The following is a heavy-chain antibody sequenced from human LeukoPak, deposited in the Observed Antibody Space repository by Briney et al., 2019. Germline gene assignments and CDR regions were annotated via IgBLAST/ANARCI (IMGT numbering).Heavy chain of an antibody. J-gene: IGHJ4*02. CDR1: GFTFSSYS. CDR2: ISSSSSYI. Sequence: GGSLRLSCAASGFTFSSYSMNWVRQAPGKGLEWVSSISSSSSYIYYADSVKGRFTISRDNAKNSLNLQMNSLRAEDTAVYYCARGPSGYHNTGGQGTLVTVSS. D-gene: IGHD5-12*01. V-gene: IGHV3-21*01. CDR3: ARGPSGYHNT.